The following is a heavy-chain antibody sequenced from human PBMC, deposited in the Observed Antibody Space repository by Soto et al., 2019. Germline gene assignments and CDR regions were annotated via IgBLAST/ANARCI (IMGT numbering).Heavy chain of an antibody. J-gene: IGHJ6*02. D-gene: IGHD3-3*01. V-gene: IGHV3-48*03. Sequence: SLRLSCAASGFTLSSYEMYWVRQAPGKGLEWLSYISSSGSTIHYADSVKGRFTISRDNAKKSLYLQMDSLRAEDTAIYYCASRVVIRCYYDGMDVWGQGTTVTVSS. CDR1: GFTLSSYE. CDR2: ISSSGSTI. CDR3: ASRVVIRCYYDGMDV.